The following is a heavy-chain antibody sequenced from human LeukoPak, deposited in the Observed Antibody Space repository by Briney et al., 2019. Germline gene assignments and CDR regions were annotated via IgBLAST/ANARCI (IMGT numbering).Heavy chain of an antibody. J-gene: IGHJ5*02. CDR3: ARDQYTRSSNWLDP. V-gene: IGHV6-1*01. CDR1: GDSVSSNSAA. D-gene: IGHD2-2*01. Sequence: SQTLSLTCVISGDSVSSNSAAWNWLRQSPSRGLEWLGRTYYRSKWYYDYSGSLKGRLSINADTSKNQFSLHLKSLTPGDTAIYYCARDQYTRSSNWLDPWGQGTLVTVSS. CDR2: TYYRSKWYY.